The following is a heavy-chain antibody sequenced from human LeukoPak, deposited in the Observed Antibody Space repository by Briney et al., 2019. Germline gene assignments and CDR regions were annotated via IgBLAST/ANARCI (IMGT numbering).Heavy chain of an antibody. CDR1: GFTFSSYW. CDR3: ARAGSGSYQPFDY. D-gene: IGHD1-26*01. Sequence: GGSLRLSCAASGFTFSSYWMSWVRQAPGKGLEWVSGINWNGGSTGYADSVKGRFTISRDNAKNSLYLQMNSLRAEDTALYYCARAGSGSYQPFDYWGQGTLVTVSS. V-gene: IGHV3-20*04. J-gene: IGHJ4*02. CDR2: INWNGGST.